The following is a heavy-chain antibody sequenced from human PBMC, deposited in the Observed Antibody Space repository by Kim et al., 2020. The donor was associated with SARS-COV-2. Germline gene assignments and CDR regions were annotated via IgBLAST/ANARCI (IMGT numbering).Heavy chain of an antibody. V-gene: IGHV4-39*01. Sequence: SETLSLTCTVSGGSISSSSYYWGWIRQPPGKGLEWIGSIYYSGSTYYNPSLKSRVTISVDTSKNQFSLKLSSVTAADTAVYYCARLVAGLFDYWGQGTLVTVSS. D-gene: IGHD6-19*01. CDR1: GGSISSSSYY. CDR3: ARLVAGLFDY. CDR2: IYYSGST. J-gene: IGHJ4*02.